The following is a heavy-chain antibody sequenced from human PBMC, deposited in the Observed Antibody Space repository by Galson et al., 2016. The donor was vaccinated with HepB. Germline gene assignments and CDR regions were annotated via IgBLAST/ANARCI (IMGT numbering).Heavy chain of an antibody. D-gene: IGHD4-11*01. J-gene: IGHJ6*02. Sequence: SETLSLTCTVSGVPVRTFYWSWVRHPPGKGLEWLGYISYSGTADYNPSLKSRVTISMDKSKNQVSLKLKSTTAADTAVYYCARNDVLQVFHGMDVWGPGTTVTVSS. CDR2: ISYSGTA. CDR3: ARNDVLQVFHGMDV. V-gene: IGHV4-59*02. CDR1: GVPVRTFY.